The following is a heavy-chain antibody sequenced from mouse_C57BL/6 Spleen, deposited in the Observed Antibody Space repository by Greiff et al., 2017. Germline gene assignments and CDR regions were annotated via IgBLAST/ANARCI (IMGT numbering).Heavy chain of an antibody. D-gene: IGHD1-1*01. CDR3: ARYDYYGSSYGFAY. J-gene: IGHJ3*01. Sequence: EVKLVESGGGLVQPGGSLSLSCAASGFTFTDYYMSWVRQPPGKALEWLGFIRNKDNGYTTEYSVSVKGRFTISRDNSQSILYLKMNALRADDSATYYFARYDYYGSSYGFAYWCQGTLVTVSA. CDR1: GFTFTDYY. V-gene: IGHV7-3*01. CDR2: IRNKDNGYTT.